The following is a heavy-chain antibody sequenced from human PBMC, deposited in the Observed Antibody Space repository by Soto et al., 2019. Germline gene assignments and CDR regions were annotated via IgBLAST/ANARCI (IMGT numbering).Heavy chain of an antibody. CDR2: IYYSGST. D-gene: IGHD2-15*01. V-gene: IGHV4-31*03. CDR3: ARADCSGGSCYLGNWFDP. J-gene: IGHJ5*02. Sequence: SETLSLTCTVSGGSISSGGYYWSWIRQHPGKGLEWIGYIYYSGSTYYNPSLKSRVTISVDTSKNQFSLKLSSVAAADTAVYYCARADCSGGSCYLGNWFDPWGQGTLVTVSS. CDR1: GGSISSGGYY.